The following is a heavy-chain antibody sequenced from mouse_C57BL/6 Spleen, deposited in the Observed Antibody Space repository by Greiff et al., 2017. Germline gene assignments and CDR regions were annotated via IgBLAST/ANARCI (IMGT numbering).Heavy chain of an antibody. CDR1: GFTFSSYG. CDR3: ARLRGDYDGGYAMDY. D-gene: IGHD2-4*01. J-gene: IGHJ4*01. Sequence: EVQLQESGGDLVKPGGSLKLSCAASGFTFSSYGMSWVRPTPDKRLEWVATISSGGSYTYYPDSVKGRFTISRDNAKNTLYMQMSSLKSEDTAMYYCARLRGDYDGGYAMDYWGQGTSVTVSS. CDR2: ISSGGSYT. V-gene: IGHV5-6*01.